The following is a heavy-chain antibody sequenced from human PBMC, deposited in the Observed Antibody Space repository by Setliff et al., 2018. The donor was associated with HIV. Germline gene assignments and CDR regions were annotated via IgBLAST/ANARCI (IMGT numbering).Heavy chain of an antibody. CDR3: AIIRVNGSPY. D-gene: IGHD3-10*01. CDR2: ITSSGTTT. J-gene: IGHJ4*02. CDR1: GLSFSDYY. V-gene: IGHV3-11*04. Sequence: GGSLRLSCAASGLSFSDYYMTWVRQAPGRGLEWVSYITSSGTTTLYGDSMRGRFTASRDNAESSMYQQMNNLRAEDTAVYYCAIIRVNGSPYWGQGTPVTVSS.